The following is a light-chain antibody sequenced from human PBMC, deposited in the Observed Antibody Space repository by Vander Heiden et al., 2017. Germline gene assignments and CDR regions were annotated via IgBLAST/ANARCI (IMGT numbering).Light chain of an antibody. CDR3: QQRGDWPPYT. V-gene: IGKV3-11*01. J-gene: IGKJ2*01. CDR2: DAS. CDR1: QSVSDF. Sequence: EILLTQSPATLSLSPGERATLPCRASQSVSDFLAWYQQKPGQAPRLLIYDASKRATDIPARFSGSGSGTDFTLTITSLEPEDFAVYYCQQRGDWPPYTFGQGTKLEIK.